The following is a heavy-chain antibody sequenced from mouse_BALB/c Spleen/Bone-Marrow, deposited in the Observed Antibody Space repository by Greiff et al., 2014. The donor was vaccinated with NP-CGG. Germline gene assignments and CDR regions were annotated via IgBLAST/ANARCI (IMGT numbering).Heavy chain of an antibody. CDR2: ISYSGST. CDR1: GYSITSDYA. CDR3: TRYDYDGVDY. Sequence: EVQLQQSGPGLVKPSQSLSLTCTVTGYSITSDYAWNWIRQFPGNKLEWMGYISYSGSTSYNPSLKSRISITRDTSKNQFFLQLNSVTAEDTATYYCTRYDYDGVDYWDQGTTFTVSS. V-gene: IGHV3-2*02. D-gene: IGHD2-4*01. J-gene: IGHJ2*01.